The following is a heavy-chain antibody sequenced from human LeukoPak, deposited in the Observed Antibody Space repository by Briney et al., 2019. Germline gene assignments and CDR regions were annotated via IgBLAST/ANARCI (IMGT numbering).Heavy chain of an antibody. CDR1: GYTFTGYY. CDR2: INPNSGGT. D-gene: IGHD1-7*01. CDR3: ARADWGTASVNWNYGYDY. J-gene: IGHJ4*02. V-gene: IGHV1-2*06. Sequence: GAPVKVSCKASGYTFTGYYMHWVRQAPGQGLEWMGRINPNSGGTNYAQKLQGRVTMTTDTSTSTAYMELRSLRSDDTAVYYCARADWGTASVNWNYGYDYWGQGTLVTVSS.